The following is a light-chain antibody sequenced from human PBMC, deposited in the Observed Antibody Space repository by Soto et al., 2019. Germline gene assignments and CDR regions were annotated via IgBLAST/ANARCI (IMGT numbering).Light chain of an antibody. Sequence: QSALTQPPSASGSPGQSVTIPCAGTSTDVGEYNYVSWYQQHPGKVPKLIIFEVNKRPSGVPDRFSGSKSGDTASLTVSGLQAEDEADYYCSSFVGALVIFGGGTKLTVL. V-gene: IGLV2-8*01. J-gene: IGLJ2*01. CDR2: EVN. CDR3: SSFVGALVI. CDR1: STDVGEYNY.